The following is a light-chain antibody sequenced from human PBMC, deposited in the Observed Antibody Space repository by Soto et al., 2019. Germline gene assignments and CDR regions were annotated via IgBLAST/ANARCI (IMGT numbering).Light chain of an antibody. J-gene: IGLJ3*02. CDR3: QAWGTGGV. Sequence: QLVLTQSPSASASLGASVKLTCTLSSGHSSYAIAWHQQQPEKGPRYLMEINSDGSHTKGDGVPDRFSGSSSGADRYPTISSLQSDDEADYYCQAWGTGGVFGGGTKLTVL. CDR2: INSDGSH. CDR1: SGHSSYA. V-gene: IGLV4-69*01.